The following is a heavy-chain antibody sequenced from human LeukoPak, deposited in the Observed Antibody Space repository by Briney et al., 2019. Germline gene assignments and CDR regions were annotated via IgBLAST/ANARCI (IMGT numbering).Heavy chain of an antibody. D-gene: IGHD1-14*01. V-gene: IGHV1-2*02. J-gene: IGHJ4*02. CDR3: ATEAGETHNTGIDY. CDR2: INPNSGGS. CDR1: GYTFTGYY. Sequence: GASVKVSCKASGYTFTGYYIHWVRQAPGQGLEWMGWINPNSGGSNYAQKFQGRVTMTRDTFITTAYMELSRLKSDDTAVYYCATEAGETHNTGIDYWGQGTLVTVSS.